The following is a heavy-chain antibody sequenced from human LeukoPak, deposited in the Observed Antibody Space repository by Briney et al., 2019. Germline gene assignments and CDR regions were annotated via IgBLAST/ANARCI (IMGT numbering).Heavy chain of an antibody. Sequence: GGSLRLSCAASGFTVSSNYMSWVRQAPGKGLEWVSVIYSGGSTYYADSVKGRFTISRDNSKNTLYLQMNSLRAEDTAVYYCAGARGRYGDYGMDVWGQGTTVTVSS. D-gene: IGHD3-16*01. J-gene: IGHJ6*02. CDR2: IYSGGST. CDR3: AGARGRYGDYGMDV. V-gene: IGHV3-66*01. CDR1: GFTVSSNY.